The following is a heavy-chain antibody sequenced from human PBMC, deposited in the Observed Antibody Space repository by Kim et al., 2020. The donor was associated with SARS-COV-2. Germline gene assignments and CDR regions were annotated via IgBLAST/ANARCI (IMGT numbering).Heavy chain of an antibody. CDR3: ARRPSSGWYYFDY. D-gene: IGHD6-19*01. CDR1: GGSISTTNYY. J-gene: IGHJ4*02. CDR2: IYYSGST. Sequence: ETLSLTCTVSGGSISTTNYYWGWIRQPPGKGLEWIGSIYYSGSTYYNPSLKSRVTISVDTSKNQFSLKLSSVTAADTDLYYCARRPSSGWYYFDYWGQGTLVTVSS. V-gene: IGHV4-39*01.